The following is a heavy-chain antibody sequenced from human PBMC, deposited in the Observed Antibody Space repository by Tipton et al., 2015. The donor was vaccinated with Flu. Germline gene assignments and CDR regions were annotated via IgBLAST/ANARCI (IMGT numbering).Heavy chain of an antibody. CDR2: ISSSSSYI. J-gene: IGHJ6*03. CDR3: ARDTRNTVDFWSGYPFRYYYYYMDV. CDR1: GFTFSSYS. D-gene: IGHD3-3*01. Sequence: SLRLSCAASGFTFSSYSMNWVRQAPGKGLEWVSSISSSSSYIYYADSVKGRFTISRDNAKNSLYLQMNSLRAEDTAVYYCARDTRNTVDFWSGYPFRYYYYYMDVWGKGTTVTVSS. V-gene: IGHV3-21*01.